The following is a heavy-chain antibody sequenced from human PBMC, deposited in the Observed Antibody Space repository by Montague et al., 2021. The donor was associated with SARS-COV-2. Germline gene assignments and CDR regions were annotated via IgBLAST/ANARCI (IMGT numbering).Heavy chain of an antibody. J-gene: IGHJ4*02. CDR1: GGSFSGYY. V-gene: IGHV4-34*01. Sequence: SETLSLTCAVYGGSFSGYYWSWIRQPPGKGLEWIGEINHSGSTNYNPSLKSRVTISVDTSKNQFSLKLSSVTAADTAAYYCARHPGDTIFGVVRYPGGFDYGGQGTLGTGSS. D-gene: IGHD3-3*01. CDR2: INHSGST. CDR3: ARHPGDTIFGVVRYPGGFDY.